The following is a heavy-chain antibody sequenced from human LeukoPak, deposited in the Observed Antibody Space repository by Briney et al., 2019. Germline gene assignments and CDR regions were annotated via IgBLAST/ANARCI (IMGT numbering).Heavy chain of an antibody. CDR3: ARANIAAGLDV. V-gene: IGHV4-59*01. J-gene: IGHJ6*04. Sequence: SETLSLTCTVSGGSISSYYWSWIRQPPGKGLEWIGYIYYSGSTNYNPSLKSRVTISVDTSKNQFSLKLSSVTAADTAVYYCARANIAAGLDVWGKGATVTVSS. D-gene: IGHD6-13*01. CDR2: IYYSGST. CDR1: GGSISSYY.